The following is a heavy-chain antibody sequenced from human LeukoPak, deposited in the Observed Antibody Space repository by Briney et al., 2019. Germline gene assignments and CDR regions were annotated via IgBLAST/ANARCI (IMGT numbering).Heavy chain of an antibody. Sequence: SETLSLTCTVSGDSISSGDYYWSWIRQPAGKGLEWIGRISSSGSTNYNPSLKSRVTISVDTSKNQFSLKLSSVTAADTAVYYCARHRGRFLLWFGELEVRGYNWFDPGAREPRVRVSS. V-gene: IGHV4-61*02. CDR2: ISSSGST. J-gene: IGHJ5*02. CDR1: GDSISSGDYY. CDR3: ARHRGRFLLWFGELEVRGYNWFDP. D-gene: IGHD3-10*01.